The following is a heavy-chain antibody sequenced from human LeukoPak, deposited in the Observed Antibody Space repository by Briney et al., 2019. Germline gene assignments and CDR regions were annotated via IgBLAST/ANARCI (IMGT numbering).Heavy chain of an antibody. CDR2: ISAYNGST. D-gene: IGHD2-2*01. V-gene: IGHV1-18*01. J-gene: IGHJ4*02. Sequence: GASVKVSCKASGYTFTSYGISWVRQAPGQGLEWMGWISAYNGSTNYAQKLQGRVTMTTDTSTSTAYMELRSLRSDDTAVYYCARDLGYCSSTSCFRVDYWGQGTLVTVSS. CDR3: ARDLGYCSSTSCFRVDY. CDR1: GYTFTSYG.